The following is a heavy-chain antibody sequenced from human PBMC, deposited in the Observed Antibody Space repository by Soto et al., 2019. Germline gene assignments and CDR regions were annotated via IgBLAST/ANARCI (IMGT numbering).Heavy chain of an antibody. D-gene: IGHD3-16*01. J-gene: IGHJ6*03. CDR3: ATDGGSTSSSAYNYFMDV. CDR1: GDTFSSYS. CDR2: IIPMVGTP. V-gene: IGHV1-69*08. Sequence: QAQLVQSGAEVKRPGSSVKVSCKASGDTFSSYSISWVRQAPGQGLEWMGRIIPMVGTPNYAQKFQGRVTFSADTSTSTAYMVLNSLISDDTAVYYCATDGGSTSSSAYNYFMDVWGKGTPVSVSS.